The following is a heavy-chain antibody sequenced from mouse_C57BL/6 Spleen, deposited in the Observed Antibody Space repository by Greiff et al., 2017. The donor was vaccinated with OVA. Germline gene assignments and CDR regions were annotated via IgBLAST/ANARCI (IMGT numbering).Heavy chain of an antibody. V-gene: IGHV5-4*01. J-gene: IGHJ1*03. CDR3: ARYDYGYFDV. CDR2: ISDGGSYT. CDR1: GFTFSSYA. Sequence: DVQLVESGGGLVKPGGSLKLSCAASGFTFSSYAMSWVRQTPEKRLEWVATISDGGSYTYYPDNVKGRFTISRDNAKNNLYLQMSHLKSEDTAMYYCARYDYGYFDVWGTGTTVTVSS. D-gene: IGHD2-4*01.